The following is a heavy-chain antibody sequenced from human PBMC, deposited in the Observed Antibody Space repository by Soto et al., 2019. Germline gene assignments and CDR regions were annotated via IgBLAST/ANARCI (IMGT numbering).Heavy chain of an antibody. CDR3: AKSPLVRTFHYGWDV. Sequence: EVQLVESGGGVVQSGGSLRVSCAASGFSCSSYWMSWVRQVPGKGLEWVADINEEGGQKYYADSVKGRFTISRDNARNSVYLEMNSLGLGDTALYSCAKSPLVRTFHYGWDVWGLGTTVTVSS. V-gene: IGHV3-7*05. CDR2: INEEGGQK. J-gene: IGHJ6*02. CDR1: GFSCSSYW. D-gene: IGHD2-8*02.